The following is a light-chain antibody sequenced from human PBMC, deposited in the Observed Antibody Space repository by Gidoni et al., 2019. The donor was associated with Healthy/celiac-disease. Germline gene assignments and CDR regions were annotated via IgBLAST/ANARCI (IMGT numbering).Light chain of an antibody. V-gene: IGKV4-1*01. CDR2: WAS. Sequence: DIVLTQSPDSLAVSLGERATINCKSSQNLLYSSNNENYLAWYQQKPGQPPRLHIYWASTREFGVPDRCSGSGSGTDFTLTISSLQAEDVAVYYWQQYYSTSYTFGQGTRLEIK. J-gene: IGKJ2*01. CDR3: QQYYSTSYT. CDR1: QNLLYSSNNENY.